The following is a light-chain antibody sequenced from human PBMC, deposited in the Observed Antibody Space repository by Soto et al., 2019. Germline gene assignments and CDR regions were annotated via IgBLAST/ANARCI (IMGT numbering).Light chain of an antibody. Sequence: IPFTHSPSSLSASVLYRVTITCRASEDISNFLAWYQQKPGKVPKLLIYAASTLQSGVPSRFSGSGSGTDFTLTISRLEPEDFAVYYCQQHGTSPITFGQGTRLEIK. CDR1: EDISNF. CDR2: AAS. CDR3: QQHGTSPIT. J-gene: IGKJ5*01. V-gene: IGKV1-27*01.